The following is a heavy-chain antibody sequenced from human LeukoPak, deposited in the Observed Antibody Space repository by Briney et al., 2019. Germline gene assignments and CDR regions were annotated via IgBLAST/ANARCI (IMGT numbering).Heavy chain of an antibody. Sequence: GGSLRLSCAASGFTFSSYWMSWVRQAPGKGLEWVANIKQDGSEKYYVDSVKGRFTISRDNAKNSLCLQMNSLRAEDTAVYYCASSTYYYDSSGYYYNYWGQGTLVTVSS. D-gene: IGHD3-22*01. J-gene: IGHJ4*02. V-gene: IGHV3-7*01. CDR3: ASSTYYYDSSGYYYNY. CDR1: GFTFSSYW. CDR2: IKQDGSEK.